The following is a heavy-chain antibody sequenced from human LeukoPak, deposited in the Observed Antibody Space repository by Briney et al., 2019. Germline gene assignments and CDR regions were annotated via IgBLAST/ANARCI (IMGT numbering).Heavy chain of an antibody. Sequence: GGSLRLSCAASGFTVTNNYVSWVRQAPGKGLEWVSVIYSGGSAYYADSVKGRFTVSRDVAKNTLYLQMNSLRAEDTALYYCAATLWGYSNDWSSFDYWGQGTLVTVSS. CDR3: AATLWGYSNDWSSFDY. CDR1: GFTVTNNY. J-gene: IGHJ4*02. CDR2: IYSGGSA. V-gene: IGHV3-53*01. D-gene: IGHD5-12*01.